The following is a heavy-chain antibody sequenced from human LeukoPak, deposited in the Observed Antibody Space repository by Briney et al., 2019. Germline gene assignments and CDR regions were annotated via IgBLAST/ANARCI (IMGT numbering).Heavy chain of an antibody. D-gene: IGHD6-19*01. CDR1: GFTFSSYA. CDR2: ISTSSSYI. CDR3: ARGAILRYSSGWYIDY. J-gene: IGHJ4*02. Sequence: GGSLRLSCVASGFTFSSYAMSWVRQAPGKGLEWVSSISTSSSYIYYADSLKGRFTISRDNAKNSLYLQMNSLRAEDTAMYYCARGAILRYSSGWYIDYWGQGTLVTVSS. V-gene: IGHV3-21*01.